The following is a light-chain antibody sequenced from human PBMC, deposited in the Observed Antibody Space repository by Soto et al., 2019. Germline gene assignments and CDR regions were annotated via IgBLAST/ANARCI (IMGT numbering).Light chain of an antibody. J-gene: IGLJ1*01. Sequence: QSVLTQPPSVSAAPGQKVTISCSGSSSNIGYNYVSWYQQLPGTAPKLLIYENNKRPAGIPDRFSGSKSGTSATLGITGLQTGDEADHYCGTWDSSLSAGVFGTGTKVTVL. CDR2: ENN. CDR1: SSNIGYNY. V-gene: IGLV1-51*02. CDR3: GTWDSSLSAGV.